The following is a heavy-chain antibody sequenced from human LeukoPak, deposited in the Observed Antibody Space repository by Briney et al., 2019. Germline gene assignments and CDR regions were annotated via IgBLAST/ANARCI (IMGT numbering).Heavy chain of an antibody. CDR1: GGTFSSYA. CDR2: ISAYNGNT. CDR3: ASITSGDSDY. V-gene: IGHV1-18*01. J-gene: IGHJ4*02. Sequence: ASVKVSCKASGGTFSSYAISWVRQAPGQGLEWMGWISAYNGNTNYAQKLQGRVTMTTDTSTSTAYMELRSLRSEDTAVYYCASITSGDSDYWGQGTLVTVSS. D-gene: IGHD4-17*01.